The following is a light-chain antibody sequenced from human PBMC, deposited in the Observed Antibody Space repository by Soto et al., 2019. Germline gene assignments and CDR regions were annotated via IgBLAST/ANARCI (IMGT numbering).Light chain of an antibody. CDR1: QSVSSSY. CDR2: GAS. V-gene: IGKV3-20*01. J-gene: IGKJ2*01. CDR3: QQYGRSPPFT. Sequence: ELVLTQSPGTLSLSPGERATLSCRASQSVSSSYLAWYQQKPGQAPRLLIYGASNRATGIPDRFSDSGSGTDFTLTISRLEPEDFAVYFCQQYGRSPPFTFGQGTKVDIK.